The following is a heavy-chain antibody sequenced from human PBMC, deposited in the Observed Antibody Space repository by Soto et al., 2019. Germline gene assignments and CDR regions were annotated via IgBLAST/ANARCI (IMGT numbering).Heavy chain of an antibody. CDR1: GFTFTGYY. D-gene: IGHD2-21*01. V-gene: IGHV1-2*02. CDR3: ARDERDYGEPSFDS. CDR2: IKSNGGDP. Sequence: QVQLVQSEAEVREAGASVKVSCKASGFTFTGYYIHWVRQAPGQGLEWMGWIKSNGGDPKYAQKFQDRVTMTRDTSMKTVYMELSRMTSDDTAVYYCARDERDYGEPSFDSWGQGTLVAVSS. J-gene: IGHJ4*02.